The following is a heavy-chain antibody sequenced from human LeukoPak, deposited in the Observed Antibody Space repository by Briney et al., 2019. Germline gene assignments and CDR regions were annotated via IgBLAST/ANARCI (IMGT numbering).Heavy chain of an antibody. Sequence: SVKVSCKASGGTFSSYAISWVRQAPGQGLEWMGRIIPILGIANYAQRFQGRVTITADKSTSTAYMELSSLRSEDTAVYYCARDRVQEEEPHVGVDYWGQGTLVTVSS. V-gene: IGHV1-69*04. CDR3: ARDRVQEEEPHVGVDY. CDR2: IIPILGIA. J-gene: IGHJ4*02. CDR1: GGTFSSYA. D-gene: IGHD3-16*01.